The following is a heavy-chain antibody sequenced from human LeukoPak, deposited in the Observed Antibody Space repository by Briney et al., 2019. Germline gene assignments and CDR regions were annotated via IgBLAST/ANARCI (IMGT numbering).Heavy chain of an antibody. V-gene: IGHV1-3*01. CDR2: INAGNGNT. CDR1: GYTFTSYA. J-gene: IGHJ4*02. Sequence: PSVKVSCKASGYTFTSYAMHWVRQAPGQRLEWMGWINAGNGNTKYSQKFQGRVTITRDTSASTAYMELGSLRSEDTAVYYCARALWFGEDYFDYWGQGTLVTVSS. D-gene: IGHD3-10*01. CDR3: ARALWFGEDYFDY.